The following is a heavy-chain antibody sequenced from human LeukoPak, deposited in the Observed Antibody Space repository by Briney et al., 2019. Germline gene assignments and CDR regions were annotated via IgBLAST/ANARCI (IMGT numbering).Heavy chain of an antibody. J-gene: IGHJ2*01. CDR2: IYNSGAT. Sequence: SETLSLTCTVSGDSITTSYWNWIRQPPGKGLEWIGNIYNSGATDCNASLKSRVTISLDTSKNQISLKLSSVTAADTAVYFCARDKGPYWYFDVWGRGTLVTVSS. CDR3: ARDKGPYWYFDV. CDR1: GDSITTSY. V-gene: IGHV4-59*01.